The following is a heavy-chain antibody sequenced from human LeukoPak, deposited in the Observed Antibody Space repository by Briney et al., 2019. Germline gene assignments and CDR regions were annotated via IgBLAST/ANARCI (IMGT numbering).Heavy chain of an antibody. J-gene: IGHJ4*02. V-gene: IGHV4-31*03. D-gene: IGHD3-10*01. CDR1: GGSISSGGYY. CDR3: ARVPTDLEFSPHSFDY. CDR2: IYYSGST. Sequence: SETLSLTCTVSGGSISSGGYYWSWIRQHPGKGLEWIGYIYYSGSTYYNPSLKSRVTISVDTSKNQFSLKLSSVTAADTAMYYCARVPTDLEFSPHSFDYWGQGTLVTVSS.